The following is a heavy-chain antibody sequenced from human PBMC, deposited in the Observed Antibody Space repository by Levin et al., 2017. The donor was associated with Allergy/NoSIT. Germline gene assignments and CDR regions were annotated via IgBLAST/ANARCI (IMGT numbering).Heavy chain of an antibody. Sequence: GGSLRLSCAASGFTFSNYGMHWVRQAPGKGLEWVAVFWYDGSNKYYADSVKGRFTISRDNSKNTLFLQMNSLRAEDTAVYYCARDRYEYGDYDYYHGMDVWGQGTTVTVSS. J-gene: IGHJ6*02. D-gene: IGHD4-17*01. V-gene: IGHV3-33*01. CDR3: ARDRYEYGDYDYYHGMDV. CDR1: GFTFSNYG. CDR2: FWYDGSNK.